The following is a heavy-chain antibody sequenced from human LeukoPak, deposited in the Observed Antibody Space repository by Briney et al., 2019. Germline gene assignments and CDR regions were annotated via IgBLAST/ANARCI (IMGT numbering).Heavy chain of an antibody. V-gene: IGHV4-61*02. J-gene: IGHJ6*03. D-gene: IGHD2-2*01. CDR3: ASGYCSSTSCYMPHYYYYYYMDV. Sequence: SQTLSLTCTVSGGSISSGSYYWSWIRQPAGKGLEWIGRIYTSGSTNYSPSLKSRVTISVDTSKNQFSLKLSSVTAADTAVYYCASGYCSSTSCYMPHYYYYYYMDVWGKGTTVTVSS. CDR1: GGSISSGSYY. CDR2: IYTSGST.